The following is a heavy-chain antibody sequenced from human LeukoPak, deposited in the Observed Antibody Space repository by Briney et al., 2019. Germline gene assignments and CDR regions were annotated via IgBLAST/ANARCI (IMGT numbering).Heavy chain of an antibody. CDR2: ISSSGSTI. CDR3: AGIQLHTLSDY. J-gene: IGHJ4*02. Sequence: GGSQRLSCAASGFTFSDYYMSWIRQAPGKGLEWVSYISSSGSTIYYADSVKGRFTISRDNAKNSLYLQMNSLRAEDTAVYYCAGIQLHTLSDYWGQGTLVTVSS. CDR1: GFTFSDYY. V-gene: IGHV3-11*04. D-gene: IGHD5-18*01.